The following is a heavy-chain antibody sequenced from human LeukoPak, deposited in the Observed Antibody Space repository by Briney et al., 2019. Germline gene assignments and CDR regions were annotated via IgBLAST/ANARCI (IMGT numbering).Heavy chain of an antibody. Sequence: SETLSLTCSVSGGSISSSSYYWGWIRQPPGKGLEWIGEINHSGSTNYNPSLKSRVTISVDTSKNQFSLKLSSVTAADTAVYYCARVTPTYYYGSGSYYAKHYFDYWGQGTLVTVSS. V-gene: IGHV4-39*07. CDR1: GGSISSSSYY. J-gene: IGHJ4*02. CDR3: ARVTPTYYYGSGSYYAKHYFDY. CDR2: INHSGST. D-gene: IGHD3-10*01.